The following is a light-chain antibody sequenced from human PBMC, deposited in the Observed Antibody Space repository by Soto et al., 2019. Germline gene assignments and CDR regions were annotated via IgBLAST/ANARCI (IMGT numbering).Light chain of an antibody. J-gene: IGKJ3*01. CDR1: QSVSSSY. CDR2: GAS. CDR3: QQYGYSLFT. V-gene: IGKV3-20*01. Sequence: EIVLTQSPGTLSLSPGERATLSCRASQSVSSSYLTWYQQKPGQAPRLLIYGASGRATGIPDRFSGSGSGTDFTLTISRLEPEDFAVYYCQQYGYSLFTFGPWNKVDIK.